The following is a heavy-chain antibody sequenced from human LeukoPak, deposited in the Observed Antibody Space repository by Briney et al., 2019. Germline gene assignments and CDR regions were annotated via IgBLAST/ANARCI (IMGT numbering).Heavy chain of an antibody. D-gene: IGHD3-22*01. CDR2: IYYIGST. Sequence: SETLSLTRTGSVGSISRYYWSWILHPPGNGLESSGYIYYIGSTNYNPSLKSRVTIPLDTSKNQFSLQLSSVTEADTAVSYCASRRRTYYYDSSGTYYYYGMDVWGQGTTVTVSS. CDR1: VGSISRYY. CDR3: ASRRRTYYYDSSGTYYYYGMDV. V-gene: IGHV4-59*08. J-gene: IGHJ6*02.